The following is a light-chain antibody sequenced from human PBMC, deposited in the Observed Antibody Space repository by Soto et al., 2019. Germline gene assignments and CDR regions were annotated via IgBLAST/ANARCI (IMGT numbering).Light chain of an antibody. CDR1: NSDVGGYNY. Sequence: QSVLTQPASVSGSPGQSITISCTGTNSDVGGYNYVSWYQQHPGKAPKLMIYEVTNRPSGVSNRFSGSKSGNTASLTISGLQPEDEADYYCGSYTSSNTLVFGGGTKLTVL. J-gene: IGLJ2*01. CDR3: GSYTSSNTLV. CDR2: EVT. V-gene: IGLV2-14*01.